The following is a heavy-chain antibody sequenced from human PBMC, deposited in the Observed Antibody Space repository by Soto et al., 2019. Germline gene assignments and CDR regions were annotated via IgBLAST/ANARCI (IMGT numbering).Heavy chain of an antibody. J-gene: IGHJ6*03. V-gene: IGHV4-34*01. CDR1: GGSFSGHY. D-gene: IGHD3-3*01. Sequence: SETLSLTCAVYGGSFSGHYWSWIRQPPGKGLEWIGEINHSGSTNYNPSLKSRVTISVDTSKNQFSLKLSSVTAADTAVYYCARKAGVLESYYYYYMDVWGKGTTVTVSS. CDR2: INHSGST. CDR3: ARKAGVLESYYYYYMDV.